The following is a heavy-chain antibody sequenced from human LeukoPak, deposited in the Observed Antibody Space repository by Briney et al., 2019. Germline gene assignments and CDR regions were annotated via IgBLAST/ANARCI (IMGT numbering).Heavy chain of an antibody. Sequence: SETLSLTCAVYGGSFSGYYWSWIRQPPGKGLEWIGEINHSGSTNYNPSLKSRVTISVDTSKNQFSLKLSSVTAADTAVYYCARLRWELLRDAGPFDIWGQGTMVTVSS. CDR3: ARLRWELLRDAGPFDI. V-gene: IGHV4-34*01. J-gene: IGHJ3*02. D-gene: IGHD1-26*01. CDR1: GGSFSGYY. CDR2: INHSGST.